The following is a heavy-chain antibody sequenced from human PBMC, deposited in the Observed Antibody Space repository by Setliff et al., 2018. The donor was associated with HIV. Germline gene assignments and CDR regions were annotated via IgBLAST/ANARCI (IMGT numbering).Heavy chain of an antibody. CDR2: ISSGST. V-gene: IGHV4-4*08. D-gene: IGHD3-22*01. CDR3: ARDSDGSSYYHFAH. Sequence: SETLSLTCTVSGGSISSYYWSWIRQPPGKGLEWIGYISSGSTNYNPSLKSRVTISVDTSKNQFSLKLSSVTAADTAVYYCARDSDGSSYYHFAHWSQGTLVTVSS. CDR1: GGSISSYY. J-gene: IGHJ4*02.